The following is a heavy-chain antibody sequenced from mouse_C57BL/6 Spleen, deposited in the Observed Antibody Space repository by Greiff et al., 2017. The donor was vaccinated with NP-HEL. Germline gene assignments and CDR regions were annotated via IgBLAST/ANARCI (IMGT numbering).Heavy chain of an antibody. D-gene: IGHD3-3*01. V-gene: IGHV1-52*01. CDR2: IDPSDSAH. CDR3: ARARAHCFDY. CDR1: GYTFTSYW. J-gene: IGHJ2*01. Sequence: QVQLQQPGAELVRPGSSVTLSCTASGYTFTSYWMHWVKQRPIQGLEWIGNIDPSDSAHHYDQKFKDKDTLTVDNSSSTSYMQHSSLTSEDATVYYCARARAHCFDYWGQGTTLTVSS.